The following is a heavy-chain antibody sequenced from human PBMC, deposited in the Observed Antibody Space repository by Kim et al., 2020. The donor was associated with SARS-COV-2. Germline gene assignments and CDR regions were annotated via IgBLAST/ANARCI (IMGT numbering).Heavy chain of an antibody. Sequence: SETLSLTCTVSGGSISSYYWSWIRQPPGKGLEWIGYIYYSGSTNYNPSLKSRVTISVDTSKNQFSLKLSSVTAADTAVYYCARLPNCSGGSCFDYWGQGTLVTVSS. CDR1: GGSISSYY. V-gene: IGHV4-59*01. CDR3: ARLPNCSGGSCFDY. J-gene: IGHJ4*02. D-gene: IGHD2-15*01. CDR2: IYYSGST.